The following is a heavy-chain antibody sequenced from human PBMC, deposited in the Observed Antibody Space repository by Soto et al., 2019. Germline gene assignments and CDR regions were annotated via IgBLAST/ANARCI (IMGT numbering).Heavy chain of an antibody. V-gene: IGHV3-23*01. CDR1: GFTFSSYA. J-gene: IGHJ2*01. D-gene: IGHD2-15*01. CDR3: AKGKVVSYHWYFDL. CDR2: IDGSGGTT. Sequence: EVQLLESGGGLVQPGGALRLSCAASGFTFSSYAMYWVRQAPGKGLDWVSVIDGSGGTTYYADSVKGRCTISRDNSKNKLYLQMNSLRAEDTAIYYCAKGKVVSYHWYFDLWGRGTLVTVFS.